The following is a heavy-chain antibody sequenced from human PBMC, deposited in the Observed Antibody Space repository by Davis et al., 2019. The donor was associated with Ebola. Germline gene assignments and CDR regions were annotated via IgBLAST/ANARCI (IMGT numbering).Heavy chain of an antibody. CDR1: GGTFSSYA. CDR2: IIPIFGTA. D-gene: IGHD3-9*01. Sequence: AASVKVSCKASGGTFSSYAISWVRQAPGQGLEWMGGIIPIFGTANYAQKFQGRVTITADESTSTAYMELSSLRSEDTAVYYCARGGARVDRYFDWSHDYWGQGTLVTVSS. CDR3: ARGGARVDRYFDWSHDY. V-gene: IGHV1-69*13. J-gene: IGHJ4*02.